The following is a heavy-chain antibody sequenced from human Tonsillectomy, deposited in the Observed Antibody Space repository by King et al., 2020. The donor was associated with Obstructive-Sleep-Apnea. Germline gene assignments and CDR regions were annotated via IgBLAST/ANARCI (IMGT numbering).Heavy chain of an antibody. D-gene: IGHD2-2*01. CDR2: ISWDGGST. CDR1: GFTFNDYT. CDR3: AKPGMEYQFLSHNFDY. V-gene: IGHV3-43*01. J-gene: IGHJ4*02. Sequence: QLVQSGGVVVQPGGSLRLSCAASGFTFNDYTMHWVRHAPGKGLEWVSLISWDGGSTYYADSVKGRFTISRDNSKNSLYLQMNSLRTEDTALYYCAKPGMEYQFLSHNFDYWGQGPLVTVSS.